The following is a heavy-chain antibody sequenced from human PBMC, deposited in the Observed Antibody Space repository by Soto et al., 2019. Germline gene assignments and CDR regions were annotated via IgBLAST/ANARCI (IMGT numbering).Heavy chain of an antibody. V-gene: IGHV1-69*08. CDR3: ARDSEAYSNYDYYYYYMDV. Sequence: QVQLVQSGAEVKKPGSSVKVSCKASGGTFSSYTISWVRQAPGQGLEWMGRIIPILGIANYAQKFQGRVTITADKFTSRAYMELSSMRSEYTAVYYCARDSEAYSNYDYYYYYMDVWGKGTTVTVSS. J-gene: IGHJ6*03. CDR1: GGTFSSYT. CDR2: IIPILGIA. D-gene: IGHD4-4*01.